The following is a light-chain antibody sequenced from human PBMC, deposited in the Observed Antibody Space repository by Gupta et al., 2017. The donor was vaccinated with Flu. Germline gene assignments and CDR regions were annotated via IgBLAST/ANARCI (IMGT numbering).Light chain of an antibody. CDR3: CSYAGSSTVV. CDR1: SSDVGSYKL. Sequence: QSVPTQPLSASRSPGQSITISCTGTSSDVGSYKLVSWYQQHPGKAPKLMIYEDSKRPSGVSNRFSGSKSGNTASLTISGRQAEDEADYYCCSYAGSSTVVFGGGTKLTVL. V-gene: IGLV2-23*01. CDR2: EDS. J-gene: IGLJ2*01.